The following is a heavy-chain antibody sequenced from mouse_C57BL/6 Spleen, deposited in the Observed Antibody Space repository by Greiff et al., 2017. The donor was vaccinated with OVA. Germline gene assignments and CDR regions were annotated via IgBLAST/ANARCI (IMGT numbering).Heavy chain of an antibody. Sequence: EVKLMESGPELVKPGASVKISCKASGYSFTDNNMNWVKQSNGKSLEWIGVINPNYGTTSYNQKFKGKATLTVDQSSSTAYMQLNSLTSEDSAVYYCARRGDYGPPYYWGQGTTLTVSS. D-gene: IGHD2-4*01. V-gene: IGHV1-39*01. J-gene: IGHJ2*01. CDR3: ARRGDYGPPYY. CDR1: GYSFTDNN. CDR2: INPNYGTT.